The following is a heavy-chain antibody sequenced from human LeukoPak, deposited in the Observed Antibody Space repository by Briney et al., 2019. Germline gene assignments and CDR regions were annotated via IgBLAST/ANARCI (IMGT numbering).Heavy chain of an antibody. J-gene: IGHJ4*02. CDR2: ISGGGGTT. V-gene: IGHV3-23*01. D-gene: IGHD1-7*01. CDR1: GFTFSTYA. CDR3: AKHPYNWDYLDEF. Sequence: GGSLRLSCAASGFTFSTYAMSWVRQAPGKGLEWVSAISGGGGTTYYADSVKGRFTISRDNSKNTLYLQMNSLRAEDTALYYCAKHPYNWDYLDEFWGQGTLVTVSS.